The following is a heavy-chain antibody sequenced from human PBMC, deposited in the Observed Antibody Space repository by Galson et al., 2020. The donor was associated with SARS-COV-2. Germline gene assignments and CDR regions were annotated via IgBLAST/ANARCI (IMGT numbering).Heavy chain of an antibody. D-gene: IGHD3-22*01. J-gene: IGHJ4*02. Sequence: SETLSLTCTVSGGSISRYFWSWIRQSPGKGLEWIGDIYYTGITNYNPSLEVRVTISIDTSKYQFSLKLTSVTAADTAVYYCAGVTNYYDRRRYPKRWVDRWGQGTQVTVSA. V-gene: IGHV4-59*08. CDR3: AGVTNYYDRRRYPKRWVDR. CDR2: IYYTGIT. CDR1: GGSISRYF.